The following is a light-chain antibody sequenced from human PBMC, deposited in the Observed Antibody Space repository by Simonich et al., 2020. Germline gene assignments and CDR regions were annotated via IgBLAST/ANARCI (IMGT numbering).Light chain of an antibody. Sequence: DIQMTQSPSTLSASVGDRVTITCRASQSISSWFAWYQQKPGKAPKLLIYKAYSLESGVPSRFSGSGSGTEFTLTISSLQPDDFATYYCQQYYSTPYTFGQGTKLEIK. J-gene: IGKJ2*01. V-gene: IGKV1-5*03. CDR2: KAY. CDR1: QSISSW. CDR3: QQYYSTPYT.